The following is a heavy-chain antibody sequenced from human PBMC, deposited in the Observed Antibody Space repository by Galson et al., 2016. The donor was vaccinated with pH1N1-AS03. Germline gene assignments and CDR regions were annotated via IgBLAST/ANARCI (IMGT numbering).Heavy chain of an antibody. CDR1: GFTFTTYG. CDR2: ISPDGTKT. J-gene: IGHJ4*02. D-gene: IGHD6-19*01. CDR3: ARIISVAGTPGDY. Sequence: SLRLSCAASGFTFTTYGMTWVRQAPGKGLEWVALISPDGTKTHQADSVKGRFTISRDNSKSTLSLQMNSLRTEDTAGYYCARIISVAGTPGDYWGQGTLVTVSS. V-gene: IGHV3-30*03.